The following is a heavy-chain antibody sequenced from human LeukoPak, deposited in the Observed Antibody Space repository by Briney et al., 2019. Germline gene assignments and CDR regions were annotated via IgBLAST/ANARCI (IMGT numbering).Heavy chain of an antibody. Sequence: SETLSLTCAVSGGSISSGDYSWNWIRQPPGKGLEWIGFIYYSGNTYYNPSFKSRFSISIDTSKNQFSLKLSSVTAADTAVYYCARGAHYYDSSGYYNLFDPWGQGTLVTVSS. D-gene: IGHD3-22*01. CDR1: GGSISSGDYS. V-gene: IGHV4-30-4*07. J-gene: IGHJ5*02. CDR2: IYYSGNT. CDR3: ARGAHYYDSSGYYNLFDP.